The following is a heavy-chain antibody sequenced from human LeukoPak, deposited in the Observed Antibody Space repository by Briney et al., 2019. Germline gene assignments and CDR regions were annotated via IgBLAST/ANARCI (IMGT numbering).Heavy chain of an antibody. CDR2: TYYRSKWYN. V-gene: IGHV6-1*01. D-gene: IGHD6-13*01. Sequence: SQTLSLTCAISGDSVSSNSAAWNWIRQSPSRGLEWLGRTYYRSKWYNDYAVSEKGRIAINPDTSKNQFSLQLNSVTPEDTAVYYCARAKGRSPLFDYWGQGTLVSVSS. CDR3: ARAKGRSPLFDY. CDR1: GDSVSSNSAA. J-gene: IGHJ4*02.